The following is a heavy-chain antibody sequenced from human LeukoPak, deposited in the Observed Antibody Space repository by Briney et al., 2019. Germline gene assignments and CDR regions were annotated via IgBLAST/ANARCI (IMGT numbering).Heavy chain of an antibody. D-gene: IGHD5-18*01. Sequence: SETLSLTCTVSGGSIFGFYWSWIRQSPEKGLEWIGYVYFSGSTNYNPSLESRVTISIDTSKNQFSLKLSSVTAADTAVYYCARGYGRQTYSGMDVWGKGTTVTVSA. J-gene: IGHJ6*04. CDR3: ARGYGRQTYSGMDV. CDR2: VYFSGST. CDR1: GGSIFGFY. V-gene: IGHV4-59*01.